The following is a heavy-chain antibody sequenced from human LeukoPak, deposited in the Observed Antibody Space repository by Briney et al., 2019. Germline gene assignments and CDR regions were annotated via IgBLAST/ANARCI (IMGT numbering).Heavy chain of an antibody. Sequence: GGSLRLSCAASGFTFSSYAMHWVRQAPGKGLEWVAVISYDGSNKYYADSVKGRFTISRDNSKNTLYLQMNSLRAEDTAVYYCAKDNGDYACDYWGQGTLVTVSS. CDR1: GFTFSSYA. J-gene: IGHJ4*02. CDR3: AKDNGDYACDY. D-gene: IGHD4-17*01. CDR2: ISYDGSNK. V-gene: IGHV3-30-3*01.